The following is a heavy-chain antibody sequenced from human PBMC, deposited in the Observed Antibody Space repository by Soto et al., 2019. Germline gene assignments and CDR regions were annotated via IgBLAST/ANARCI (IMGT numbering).Heavy chain of an antibody. CDR2: IYYSGST. D-gene: IGHD2-15*01. Sequence: SETLSLTCTVSGGSISSYYWSWIRQPPGKGLEWIGYIYYSGSTNYNPSLKSRVTISVDTSKNQFSLKLSSVTAADTAVYYCARHNRLVYCRGGSCYSYAFDIWAQGTMVPVSS. V-gene: IGHV4-59*08. J-gene: IGHJ3*02. CDR1: GGSISSYY. CDR3: ARHNRLVYCRGGSCYSYAFDI.